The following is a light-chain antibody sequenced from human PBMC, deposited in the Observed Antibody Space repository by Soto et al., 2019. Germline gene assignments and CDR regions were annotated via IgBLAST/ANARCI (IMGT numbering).Light chain of an antibody. CDR2: RNN. Sequence: QSVLTQPPSASGTPGQRVTISCSGSSSNIGSNYVYWHQQLPGTAPKLLIYRNNQRTSGVPDRFSGSKSGTSASLAISGLRSEDEADYYCATWDDSLSGVVFGGGTKLTVL. CDR1: SSNIGSNY. V-gene: IGLV1-47*01. CDR3: ATWDDSLSGVV. J-gene: IGLJ2*01.